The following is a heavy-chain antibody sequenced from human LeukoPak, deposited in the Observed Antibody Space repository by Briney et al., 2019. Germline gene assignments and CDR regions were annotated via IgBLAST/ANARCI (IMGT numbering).Heavy chain of an antibody. CDR2: IIPIFGTA. CDR1: GGTFSSYA. Sequence: SVKVSCRASGGTFSSYAISWVRQAPGQGLEWMGGIIPIFGTANYAQKFQGRVTITADESTSTAYMELSSLRSEDTAVYYCARHYGDYSVYFDYWGQGTLVTVSS. V-gene: IGHV1-69*13. CDR3: ARHYGDYSVYFDY. J-gene: IGHJ4*02. D-gene: IGHD4-17*01.